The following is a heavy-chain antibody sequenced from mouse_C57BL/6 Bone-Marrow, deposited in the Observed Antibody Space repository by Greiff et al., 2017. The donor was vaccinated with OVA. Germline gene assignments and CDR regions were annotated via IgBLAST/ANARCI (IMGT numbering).Heavy chain of an antibody. CDR2: IYPGDGDT. J-gene: IGHJ1*03. V-gene: IGHV1-80*01. D-gene: IGHD1-1*01. CDR1: GYAFSSYW. Sequence: QVQLQQSGAELVKPGASVKISCKASGYAFSSYWMNWVKQRPGKGLEWIGQIYPGDGDTNYNGKFKGKATLTADKSSSTAYMQLSSLTSEDSAVYFCARRDFITTVVAIYWYFDVWGTGTTVTVSS. CDR3: ARRDFITTVVAIYWYFDV.